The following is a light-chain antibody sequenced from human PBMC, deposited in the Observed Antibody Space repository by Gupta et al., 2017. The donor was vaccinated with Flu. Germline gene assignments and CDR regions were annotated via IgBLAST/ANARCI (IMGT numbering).Light chain of an antibody. Sequence: SYELTQPHSVSVSPGQTASLTCSGDKLGDKYACWYQQKPGQSPVLVIYQDIKRPSGIPERFSGSNSENTATLTISRTQSMDEADYYCQAWDSSTTVVFGGGTKLTVL. CDR2: QDI. CDR1: KLGDKY. CDR3: QAWDSSTTVV. V-gene: IGLV3-1*01. J-gene: IGLJ2*01.